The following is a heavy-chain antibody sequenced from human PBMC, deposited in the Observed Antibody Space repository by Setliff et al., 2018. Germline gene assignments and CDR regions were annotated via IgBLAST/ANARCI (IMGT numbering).Heavy chain of an antibody. D-gene: IGHD3-3*01. CDR3: ARVSLKTYYDFWSGYYDRYFDY. V-gene: IGHV4-34*01. J-gene: IGHJ4*02. Sequence: PSETLSLTCAVYGGSFSGYYWSWIRQPPGKGLEWIGEINHSGSTNYNPSLKSRVTISVDTSKNQFSLKLSSVTAADTAVYYCARVSLKTYYDFWSGYYDRYFDYWGRGTLVTVSS. CDR1: GGSFSGYY. CDR2: INHSGST.